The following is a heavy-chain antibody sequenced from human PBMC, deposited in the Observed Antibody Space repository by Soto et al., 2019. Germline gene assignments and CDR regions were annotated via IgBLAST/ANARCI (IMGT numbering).Heavy chain of an antibody. CDR3: AHTLGYCSGGSCYGD. CDR1: GFSLTTGGVG. CDR2: IFWDDDK. D-gene: IGHD2-15*01. Sequence: QITLKESGPTVVKPTQTLTLTCTFSGFSLTTGGVGVGWIRQPPGKALEWLALIFWDDDKRYSPSLESRLSITKDTSKNRVVLTMTNRDPGDTATYYCAHTLGYCSGGSCYGDWGQGTLVTVSS. V-gene: IGHV2-5*02. J-gene: IGHJ4*02.